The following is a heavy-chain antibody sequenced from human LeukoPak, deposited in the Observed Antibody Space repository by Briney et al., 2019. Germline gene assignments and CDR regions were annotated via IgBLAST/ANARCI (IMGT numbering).Heavy chain of an antibody. CDR3: AKDSRGYYDSSGYFDH. Sequence: SETLSLTCTVAGDSVSSDSYYWSWIRQPPGKGLEWIGYIYYSGTTKQNPSLKSRVTLSVDTSKNQLYLKLNSVTAADTAVYYCAKDSRGYYDSSGYFDHWGQGTLVTVSS. J-gene: IGHJ4*02. V-gene: IGHV4-61*01. D-gene: IGHD3-22*01. CDR2: IYYSGTT. CDR1: GDSVSSDSYY.